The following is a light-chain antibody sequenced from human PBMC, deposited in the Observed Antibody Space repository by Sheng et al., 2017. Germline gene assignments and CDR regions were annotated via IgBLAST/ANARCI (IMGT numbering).Light chain of an antibody. CDR2: AAS. J-gene: IGKJ2*01. V-gene: IGKV1-9*01. Sequence: DIQLTQSPSFLSASVGDRVTITCRASQGIRTYIAWYQHKSGRAPKLLIYAASTLQSGVPSRFSGSGSGTEFTLTISSLQSEDFAVYYCQQYNNWPPMYTFGQGTKLEIK. CDR1: QGIRTY. CDR3: QQYNNWPPMYT.